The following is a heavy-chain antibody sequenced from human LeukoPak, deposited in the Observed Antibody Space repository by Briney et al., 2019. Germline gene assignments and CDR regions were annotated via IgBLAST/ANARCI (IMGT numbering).Heavy chain of an antibody. V-gene: IGHV4-39*07. CDR3: ARVFGSYYYYYMDV. J-gene: IGHJ6*03. CDR1: GDSISSGSYS. Sequence: SETLSLTCPVSGDSISSGSYSWGWIRQPPGKGLEWIGSIHSSGSTYYNPSLKSRVTMSVDTSKNQFSLKLSSVTAADTAVYYCARVFGSYYYYYMDVWGKGTTVTVSS. D-gene: IGHD1-14*01. CDR2: IHSSGST.